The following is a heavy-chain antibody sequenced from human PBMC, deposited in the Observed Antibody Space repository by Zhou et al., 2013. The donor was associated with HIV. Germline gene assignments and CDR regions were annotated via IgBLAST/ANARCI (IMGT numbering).Heavy chain of an antibody. J-gene: IGHJ5*02. CDR2: FYTSGST. CDR3: ARGRHYTSGTDLDKPNWLDP. Sequence: QVQLQESGPGLVKPSETLSLTCIVSGDSITANYWSWVRQPAGKGLEWIGRFYTSGSTNYNPSLQSRVTISIDTSKNQFSLKLYSVTAADTAVYFCARGRHYTSGTDLDKPNWLDPWGQGTLVTVSS. V-gene: IGHV4-4*07. CDR1: GDSITANY. D-gene: IGHD3-10*01.